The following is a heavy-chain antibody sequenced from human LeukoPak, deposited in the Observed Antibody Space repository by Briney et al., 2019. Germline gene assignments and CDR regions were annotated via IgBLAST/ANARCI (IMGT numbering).Heavy chain of an antibody. CDR1: GYSFTSYW. Sequence: GESLKISCKGSGYSFTSYWIGWVRQMPGKGLGWMGIIYPADSDTRYSPSFQGQVTISADKSINTAYLQWSSVKASDTAMYYCARRYKYDSSGHWTFQHWGQGTLVTVSS. D-gene: IGHD3-22*01. J-gene: IGHJ1*01. V-gene: IGHV5-51*01. CDR2: IYPADSDT. CDR3: ARRYKYDSSGHWTFQH.